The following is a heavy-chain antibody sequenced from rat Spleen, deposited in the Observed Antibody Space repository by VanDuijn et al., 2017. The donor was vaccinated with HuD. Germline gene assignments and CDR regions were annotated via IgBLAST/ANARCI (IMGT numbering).Heavy chain of an antibody. Sequence: EVQLVESGGGLVQPGRSLKLSCAASGFTFSDYNMAWVRQAPKKGLEWVATISYDGSSTYYRDSVKGRFTISRDNAKSTLYRQMDSLRSEDTATYYCARHDAEYGVMGALGQRASVTVSS. D-gene: IGHD1-11*01. CDR3: ARHDAEYGVMGA. CDR2: ISYDGSST. V-gene: IGHV5-7*01. CDR1: GFTFSDYN. J-gene: IGHJ4*01.